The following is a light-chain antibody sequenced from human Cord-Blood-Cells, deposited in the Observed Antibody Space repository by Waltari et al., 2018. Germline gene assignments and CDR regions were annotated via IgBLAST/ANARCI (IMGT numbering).Light chain of an antibody. J-gene: IGLJ3*02. Sequence: TQPASVSGSPGRSITISCTGTSSDVGGYNYVSWYQQRPGKAPKLMIYDVSNRPSGVSNRFSGSKSGNTASLTISGLQAEDEADYYCSSYTSSSTLVFGGGTKLTVL. CDR2: DVS. V-gene: IGLV2-14*03. CDR1: SSDVGGYNY. CDR3: SSYTSSSTLV.